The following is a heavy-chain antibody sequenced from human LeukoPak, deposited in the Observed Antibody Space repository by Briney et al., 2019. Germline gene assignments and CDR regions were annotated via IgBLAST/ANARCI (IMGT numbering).Heavy chain of an antibody. CDR3: ASPGSRGVNPGSMN. D-gene: IGHD2/OR15-2a*01. V-gene: IGHV3-53*01. J-gene: IGHJ4*02. CDR1: GFIVGSNY. CDR2: IYSGGST. Sequence: PGGSLRLSCAASGFIVGSNYMSWVRQAPGKGLEWGSVIYSGGSTYYADSVKGGFTISRDNSKNTVYLQMSSLRAEDTAVYYCASPGSRGVNPGSMNWGQGTLVTVSS.